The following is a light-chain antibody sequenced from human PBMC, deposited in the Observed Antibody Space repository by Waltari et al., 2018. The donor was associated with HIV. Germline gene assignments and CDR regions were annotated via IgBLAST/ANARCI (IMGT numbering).Light chain of an antibody. J-gene: IGKJ1*01. CDR1: QSVSSH. Sequence: TQSPATLSVAPGERATVSCRARQSVSSHLAWYQQKSGQAPRRLIYGASSSATGIPARISGTGSGTEFTLTISSLQSEDFAVYYCQQYNNWPRTFGQGTKVEIK. V-gene: IGKV3-15*01. CDR2: GAS. CDR3: QQYNNWPRT.